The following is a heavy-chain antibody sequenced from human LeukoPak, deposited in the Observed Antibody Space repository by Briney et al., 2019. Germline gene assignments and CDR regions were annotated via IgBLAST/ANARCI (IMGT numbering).Heavy chain of an antibody. CDR2: IYYSGST. CDR1: GGSISSYY. V-gene: IGHV4-59*08. Sequence: SETLSLTCTVSGGSISSYYWSWIRQPPGKGLEWIGYIYYSGSTNYNPSLKSRVTISVDTSKNQFSLKLSSVTAADTAVYYCARLHYDYVWGSYRPSYFDYWGQGTLVTVSS. CDR3: ARLHYDYVWGSYRPSYFDY. J-gene: IGHJ4*02. D-gene: IGHD3-16*02.